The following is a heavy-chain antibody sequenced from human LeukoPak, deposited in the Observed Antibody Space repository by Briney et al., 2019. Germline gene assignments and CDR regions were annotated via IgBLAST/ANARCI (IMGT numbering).Heavy chain of an antibody. D-gene: IGHD6-13*01. CDR1: GGSISSYY. J-gene: IGHJ4*02. CDR3: ARYYSSSLDY. CDR2: IYYSGST. V-gene: IGHV4-59*08. Sequence: SEILSLTCTVSGGSISSYYWSWIRQPPGKGLEWIGYIYYSGSTNYNPSLKSRVTISVDTSKNQLSLKLSSVTAADTAVYYCARYYSSSLDYWGQGTLVTVSS.